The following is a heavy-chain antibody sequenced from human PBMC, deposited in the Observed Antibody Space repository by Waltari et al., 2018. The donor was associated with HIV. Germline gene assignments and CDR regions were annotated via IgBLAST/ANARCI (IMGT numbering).Heavy chain of an antibody. D-gene: IGHD6-13*01. J-gene: IGHJ6*02. CDR2: ITPIFGTE. Sequence: QVQLVQSGAEVKKPGSSVKVSCKASGGTFSSYALSCVRQAPGQGLEWMGGITPIFGTENDAQKFQGRGTMTSDESTSTGYMELSSLRSEDTAVYYCARSLTPGAAGYPPYGMDVWGQGTTVTVSS. CDR3: ARSLTPGAAGYPPYGMDV. CDR1: GGTFSSYA. V-gene: IGHV1-69*01.